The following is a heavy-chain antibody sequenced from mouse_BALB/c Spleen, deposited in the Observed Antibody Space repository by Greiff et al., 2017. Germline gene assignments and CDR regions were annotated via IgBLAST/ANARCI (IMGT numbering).Heavy chain of an antibody. Sequence: EVKLVETGGGLVQPKGSLKLSCAASGFTFNTNAMNWVRQAPGKGLEWVARIRSKSNNYATYYADSVKDRFTISRDDSQSMLYLQMNNLKTEDTAMYYCVRGLGGWYFDVWGAGTTVTVSS. CDR2: IRSKSNNYAT. CDR1: GFTFNTNA. V-gene: IGHV10S3*01. CDR3: VRGLGGWYFDV. J-gene: IGHJ1*01. D-gene: IGHD4-1*01.